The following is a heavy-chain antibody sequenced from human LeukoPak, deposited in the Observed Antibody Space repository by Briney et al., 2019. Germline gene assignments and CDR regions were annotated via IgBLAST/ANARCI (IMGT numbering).Heavy chain of an antibody. J-gene: IGHJ3*02. Sequence: GESLKISCKGSGYRFSNAWIGWVRQMPGKGLEWMGYIFPGDSDATYSPSFQGQVTISVDQSINNAYLQWSSLEASDTAVYYCARGMVRGTLGRAFDIWGQGTVITVSS. D-gene: IGHD3-10*01. CDR3: ARGMVRGTLGRAFDI. CDR2: IFPGDSDA. CDR1: GYRFSNAW. V-gene: IGHV5-51*01.